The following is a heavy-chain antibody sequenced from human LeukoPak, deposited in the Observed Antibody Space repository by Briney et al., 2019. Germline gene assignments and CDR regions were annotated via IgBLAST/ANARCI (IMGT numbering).Heavy chain of an antibody. J-gene: IGHJ4*02. CDR3: AKDSNTYYYDSSGSIDY. D-gene: IGHD3-22*01. CDR1: GFTFSSYA. Sequence: GGSLRLSCAASGFTFSSYAMNWVRQAPGTGLEWVSGISGSGGSAYYADSVKGRFTISRDNSKNTLYLQMNSLRAEDTAGYYCAKDSNTYYYDSSGSIDYWGQGTLVTVSS. V-gene: IGHV3-23*01. CDR2: ISGSGGSA.